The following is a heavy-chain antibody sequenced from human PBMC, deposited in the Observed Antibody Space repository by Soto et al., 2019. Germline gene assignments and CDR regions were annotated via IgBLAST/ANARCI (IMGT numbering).Heavy chain of an antibody. Sequence: QVQLVQSGAEVKKPGSSVKVSCKASGGTFSSYAISWVRQAPGQGLEWMGGIIPIFGTANYAQKFQGRVTITADESTSTAYMELSSLRSEDTAVYYCARELLELQGGQVVSRSFDYWGQGTLVTVSS. D-gene: IGHD1-7*01. V-gene: IGHV1-69*12. J-gene: IGHJ4*02. CDR2: IIPIFGTA. CDR3: ARELLELQGGQVVSRSFDY. CDR1: GGTFSSYA.